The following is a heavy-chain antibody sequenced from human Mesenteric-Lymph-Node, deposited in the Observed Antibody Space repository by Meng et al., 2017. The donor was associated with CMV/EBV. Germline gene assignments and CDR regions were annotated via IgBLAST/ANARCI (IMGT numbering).Heavy chain of an antibody. D-gene: IGHD3-3*01. CDR1: GFTFSTYA. CDR3: ARSGDPTYYDFWSGYLNSYSWFDP. V-gene: IGHV3-30-3*01. Sequence: GESLKISCAASGFTFSTYAMHWVRQAPGEGLEWVAAISNDGSNKYYADSVKGRLTISRDNSKNTLYLQMNSLRAEDTALYYCARSGDPTYYDFWSGYLNSYSWFDPWGQGTLVTVSS. CDR2: ISNDGSNK. J-gene: IGHJ5*02.